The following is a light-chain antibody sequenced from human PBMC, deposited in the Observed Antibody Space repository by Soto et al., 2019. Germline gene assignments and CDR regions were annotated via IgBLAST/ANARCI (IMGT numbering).Light chain of an antibody. J-gene: IGKJ5*01. CDR3: MQALQSLA. Sequence: EIVMTQSPLTLPVTPGEPASISCRSSQSLLYNNTYNYLDWYVQKPGXSPXVLIYFGSNRAPGVPDRFSGSGSGTDFTLKINRVEAEDVGTYYCMQALQSLAFGQGTRLEIK. V-gene: IGKV2-28*01. CDR2: FGS. CDR1: QSLLYNNTYNY.